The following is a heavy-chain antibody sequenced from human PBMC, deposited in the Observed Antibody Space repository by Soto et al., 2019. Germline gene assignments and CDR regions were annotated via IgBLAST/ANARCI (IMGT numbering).Heavy chain of an antibody. J-gene: IGHJ6*03. CDR2: ISGSGGST. V-gene: IGHV3-23*01. CDR1: GFTFSSYA. CDR3: ARRRGAAAALGGYYYMDV. Sequence: GGSLRLSCAASGFTFSSYAMSWVRQAPGKGLEWVSAISGSGGSTYYADSVKGRFTISRDTSKNQFSLKLSSVTAADTAVYYCARRRGAAAALGGYYYMDVWGKGTTVTVSS. D-gene: IGHD6-13*01.